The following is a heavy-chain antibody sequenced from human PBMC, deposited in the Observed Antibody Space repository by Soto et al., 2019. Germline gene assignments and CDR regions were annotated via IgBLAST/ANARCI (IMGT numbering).Heavy chain of an antibody. J-gene: IGHJ5*02. Sequence: QVQLVQSGAEVKKPGSSVKVSCKASGGTFSSYAISWVRQAPGQGLEWMGGIIPIFGTANYAQKLQGRVTITADESTSTAYMELSSLRSEDTAVYYCARLYYDFWSGYSQYNWFDPWGQGTLVTVSS. CDR1: GGTFSSYA. CDR3: ARLYYDFWSGYSQYNWFDP. D-gene: IGHD3-3*01. CDR2: IIPIFGTA. V-gene: IGHV1-69*01.